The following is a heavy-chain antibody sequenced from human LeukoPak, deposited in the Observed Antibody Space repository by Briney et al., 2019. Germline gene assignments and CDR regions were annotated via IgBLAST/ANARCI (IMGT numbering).Heavy chain of an antibody. Sequence: SETLSLTCTVSGGSISSYYWSWIRQPPGKGLEWIGYIYYSGSTNYNPSLKSRVTISVDTSKNQFSLKLSSVTAADMAVYYCARGYYDSSGYYDAFDIWGQGTMVTVSS. CDR2: IYYSGST. D-gene: IGHD3-22*01. V-gene: IGHV4-59*01. CDR1: GGSISSYY. J-gene: IGHJ3*02. CDR3: ARGYYDSSGYYDAFDI.